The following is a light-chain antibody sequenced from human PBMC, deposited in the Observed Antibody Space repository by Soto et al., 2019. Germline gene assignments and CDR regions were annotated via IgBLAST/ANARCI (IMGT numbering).Light chain of an antibody. J-gene: IGLJ1*01. CDR2: EVT. Sequence: QSVLTQPASVSGSPGQSITISCTGTSSGVGGYNSVSWYQQHPGKAPKLVIYEVTNRPSGISNRFSGSKSGNTASLTISGLQAEDEADYYCSSYAGSNNRVFGTGTKVTVL. CDR1: SSGVGGYNS. V-gene: IGLV2-14*01. CDR3: SSYAGSNNRV.